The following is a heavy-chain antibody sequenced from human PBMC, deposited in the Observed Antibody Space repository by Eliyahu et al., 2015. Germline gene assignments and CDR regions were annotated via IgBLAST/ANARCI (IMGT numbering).Heavy chain of an antibody. CDR2: IHYTGVT. CDR1: GDSISSYY. J-gene: IGHJ4*02. CDR3: ARQYYGAGSYLVQDPDY. D-gene: IGHD3-10*01. V-gene: IGHV4-59*08. Sequence: QVQLQESGPGLVKPSETLSLTCTXSGDSISSYYWXWIRQPPGKGLEWIGYIHYTGVTXXXPSLKSRXTMSVDTSKKYFSLKLNSVTAADTAVYYCARQYYGAGSYLVQDPDYWGQGTLVTVSS.